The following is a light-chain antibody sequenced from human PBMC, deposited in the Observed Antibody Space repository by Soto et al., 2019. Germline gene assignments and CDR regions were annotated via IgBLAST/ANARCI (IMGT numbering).Light chain of an antibody. Sequence: QSALTQPPSASGSPGQSVTISCTGTKNDIGVYDFVSWYQHHPGKAPRLIIYEVVQRPSGVPDRFSGSKSDTSASLAITGLQAEDEADYYCQSYDSSLSGYVFGTGTKVTVL. CDR2: EVV. V-gene: IGLV2-8*01. CDR1: KNDIGVYDF. CDR3: QSYDSSLSGYV. J-gene: IGLJ1*01.